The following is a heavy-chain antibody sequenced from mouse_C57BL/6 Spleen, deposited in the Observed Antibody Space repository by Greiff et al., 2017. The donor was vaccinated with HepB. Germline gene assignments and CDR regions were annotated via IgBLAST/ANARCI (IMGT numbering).Heavy chain of an antibody. CDR2: IDPSDSYT. Sequence: QVQLQQPGAELVMPGASVKLSCKASGYTFTSYWMHWVKQRPGQGLEWIGEIDPSDSYTNYNQKFKGKSTLTVDKSSSTAYMQLSSLTSEDSAVYYGARSRYFDYWGQGTTLTVSS. CDR1: GYTFTSYW. J-gene: IGHJ2*01. CDR3: ARSRYFDY. V-gene: IGHV1-69*01.